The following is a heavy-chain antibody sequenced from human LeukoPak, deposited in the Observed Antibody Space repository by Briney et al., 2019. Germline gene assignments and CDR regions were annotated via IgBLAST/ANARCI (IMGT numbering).Heavy chain of an antibody. Sequence: PSETLSLTCAVYGGSFSGYYWSWIRQPPGKGLEWIGEINHSGSTNYNPSLKSRVTISVGTSKNQFSLKLSSVTAADTAVYYCARAYDSSSWYGDFDYWGQGTLVTVSS. CDR3: ARAYDSSSWYGDFDY. CDR2: INHSGST. V-gene: IGHV4-34*01. CDR1: GGSFSGYY. J-gene: IGHJ4*02. D-gene: IGHD6-13*01.